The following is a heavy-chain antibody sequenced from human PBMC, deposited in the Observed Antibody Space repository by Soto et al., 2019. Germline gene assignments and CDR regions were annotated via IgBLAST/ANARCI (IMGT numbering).Heavy chain of an antibody. CDR1: GGTFSSYT. CDR3: ARDAPEETFDY. J-gene: IGHJ4*02. Sequence: QVQLVQSGAEVKKPGSSVKVSCKASGGTFSSYTISWVRQAPGQGLEWMGRIIPILGIANYAQKFQGRVTITADKSTSTAYMELSSLRSEDTAVYYWARDAPEETFDYWGQGTLVTVSS. V-gene: IGHV1-69*08. CDR2: IIPILGIA.